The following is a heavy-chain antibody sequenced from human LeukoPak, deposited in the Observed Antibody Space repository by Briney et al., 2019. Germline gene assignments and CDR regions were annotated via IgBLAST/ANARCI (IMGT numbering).Heavy chain of an antibody. CDR3: ARINGYSYGYNDY. CDR1: GFTFSSYG. J-gene: IGHJ4*02. V-gene: IGHV3-33*01. D-gene: IGHD5-18*01. CDR2: IWYDGSNK. Sequence: GGSLRLSCAASGFTFSSYGMHWVRQAPGKGLEWVAVIWYDGSNKYYADSVKGRFTISRDNSKNTLYLQMNSLRAEDTAVYYRARINGYSYGYNDYWGQGTLVTVSS.